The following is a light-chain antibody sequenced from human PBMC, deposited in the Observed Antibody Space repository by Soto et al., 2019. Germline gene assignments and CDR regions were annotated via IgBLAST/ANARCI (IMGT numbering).Light chain of an antibody. J-gene: IGLJ2*01. CDR2: SNN. Sequence: QSVLTQPPSASGTPGQRVTISCSGSSSNIGSNTVNWYQQLPGTAPKLLIYSNNQRPSGVPDRFSGSKSGTSASLAISGLQSEDEADYYCAAWDDILNALVFGGGTKVTVL. V-gene: IGLV1-44*01. CDR3: AAWDDILNALV. CDR1: SSNIGSNT.